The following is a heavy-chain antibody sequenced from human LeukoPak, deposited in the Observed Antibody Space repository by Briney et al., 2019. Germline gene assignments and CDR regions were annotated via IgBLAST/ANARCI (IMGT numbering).Heavy chain of an antibody. V-gene: IGHV3-11*01. CDR2: ISSSGGTI. D-gene: IGHD3-22*01. Sequence: GGSLRLSCAASGFTFSTYNMSWIRQAPGKGLEWVSYISSSGGTIYYADSVKGRFTISRDNAKLYLQMNSLRVEDTAVYYCARDLGPFYYDSSGFFVRFDYWGQGTLVTVSS. CDR3: ARDLGPFYYDSSGFFVRFDY. J-gene: IGHJ4*02. CDR1: GFTFSTYN.